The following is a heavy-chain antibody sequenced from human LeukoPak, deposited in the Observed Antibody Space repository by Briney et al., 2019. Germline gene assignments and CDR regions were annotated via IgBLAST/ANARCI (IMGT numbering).Heavy chain of an antibody. D-gene: IGHD5-12*01. CDR1: GFTFDDYA. J-gene: IGHJ5*02. CDR3: ARFRRLTWFDP. V-gene: IGHV3-11*01. CDR2: ISSSGSTI. Sequence: GGSLRLSCAASGFTFDDYAMHWVRQAPGKGLEWVSYISSSGSTIYYADSVKGRFTISRDNAKNSLYLQMNSLRAEDTAVYYCARFRRLTWFDPWGQGTLVTVSS.